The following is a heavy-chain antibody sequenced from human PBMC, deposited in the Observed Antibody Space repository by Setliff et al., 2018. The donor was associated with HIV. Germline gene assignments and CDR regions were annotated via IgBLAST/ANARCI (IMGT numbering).Heavy chain of an antibody. CDR2: ISNSGNTV. Sequence: GGPLRLSCTSSGLTLSAEEMKWVRQAPGKGLEWVSYISNSGNTVFYAGSVKGRFAISRDNAKNSLYLQMNSLRGEETAVYYCARYFRDGSYNDYWGQGTLVTVSS. CDR1: GLTLSAEE. D-gene: IGHD3-10*01. V-gene: IGHV3-48*03. CDR3: ARYFRDGSYNDY. J-gene: IGHJ4*02.